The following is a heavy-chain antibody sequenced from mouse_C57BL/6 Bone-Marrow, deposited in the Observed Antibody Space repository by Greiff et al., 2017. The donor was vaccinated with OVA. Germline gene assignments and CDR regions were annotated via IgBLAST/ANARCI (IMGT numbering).Heavy chain of an antibody. D-gene: IGHD1-1*01. J-gene: IGHJ4*01. CDR3: ARGNFCSSFYAMDY. V-gene: IGHV14-3*01. Sequence: EVQLQQSVAELVRPGASVKLSCTASGFNIKNTYMHWVKQRPEQGLEWIGRIDPANDNTKYAAKFQGKATMTADTSSNTAYLQLSSLSSEDTAVYCCARGNFCSSFYAMDYWGQGTSVTVSS. CDR2: IDPANDNT. CDR1: GFNIKNTY.